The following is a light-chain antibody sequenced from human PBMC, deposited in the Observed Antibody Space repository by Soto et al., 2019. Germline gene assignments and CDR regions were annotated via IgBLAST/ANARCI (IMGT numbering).Light chain of an antibody. Sequence: QSVRTEPRSASGSPGQSVTISCTGTSSDVGLYNYVSWYQQHPGKAPKLVIYEVTKRPSGVPDRFSGSKSGNTASLTVSGLRAEDEADYYCSSYAGSNILYVFGTGTKVTVL. J-gene: IGLJ1*01. CDR1: SSDVGLYNY. CDR2: EVT. V-gene: IGLV2-8*01. CDR3: SSYAGSNILYV.